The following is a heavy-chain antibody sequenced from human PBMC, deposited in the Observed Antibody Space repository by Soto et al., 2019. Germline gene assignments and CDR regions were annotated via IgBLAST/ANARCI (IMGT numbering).Heavy chain of an antibody. Sequence: QVQLVQSGAEVKKPGASVKVSCKASGYTFTSYGISWVRQAPGQGLEWMGWISAYNGNTNYAQKLQGRVTMTTDTSTSTASMELRRLGSDATAVYYCARDGDIVVVPTRALGWFGPWGQGTLVTVSS. D-gene: IGHD2-2*01. J-gene: IGHJ5*02. CDR2: ISAYNGNT. V-gene: IGHV1-18*01. CDR1: GYTFTSYG. CDR3: ARDGDIVVVPTRALGWFGP.